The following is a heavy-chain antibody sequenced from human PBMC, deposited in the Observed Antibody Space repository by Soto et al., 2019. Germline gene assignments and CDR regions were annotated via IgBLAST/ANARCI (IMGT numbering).Heavy chain of an antibody. J-gene: IGHJ3*02. CDR1: GFTFSSYS. CDR3: AMGDYGDALDAFDI. CDR2: ISSSSSYI. D-gene: IGHD4-17*01. Sequence: EVQLVESGGGLVKPGGSLRLSCAASGFTFSSYSMNWVRQAPGKGLEWVSSISSSSSYIYYADSVKGRFTISRDNAKNSLYLQMNSLRAEDTAVYYCAMGDYGDALDAFDIWGQGTMVTVSA. V-gene: IGHV3-21*01.